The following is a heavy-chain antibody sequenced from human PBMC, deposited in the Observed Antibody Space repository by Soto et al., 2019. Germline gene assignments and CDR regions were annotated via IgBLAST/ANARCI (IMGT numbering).Heavy chain of an antibody. V-gene: IGHV1-18*01. D-gene: IGHD6-6*01. J-gene: IGHJ6*02. Sequence: ASVKVSCKASGYTFTSYGISWVRQAPGQGLEWMGWISAYNGNTNYAQKLQGRVTMTTDTSTSTAYMELRSLRSDDTAVYYCARDLRIAARPAFVNYYYGMDVWGQGTTVTVSS. CDR3: ARDLRIAARPAFVNYYYGMDV. CDR2: ISAYNGNT. CDR1: GYTFTSYG.